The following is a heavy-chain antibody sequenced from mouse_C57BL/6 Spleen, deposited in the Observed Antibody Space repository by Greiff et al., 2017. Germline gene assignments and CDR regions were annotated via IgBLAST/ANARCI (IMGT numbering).Heavy chain of an antibody. Sequence: VQLQQSVAELVRPGASVKLSCTASGFNIKNTYMHWVKQRPEQGLEWIGRIDPANGNTKYAPTFQGKATITADTSSNTAYLQLSSLTSEDTAIYYCARSPSTVVAGVYWYFDVWGTGTTVTVSS. CDR1: GFNIKNTY. CDR3: ARSPSTVVAGVYWYFDV. CDR2: IDPANGNT. V-gene: IGHV14-3*01. J-gene: IGHJ1*03. D-gene: IGHD1-1*01.